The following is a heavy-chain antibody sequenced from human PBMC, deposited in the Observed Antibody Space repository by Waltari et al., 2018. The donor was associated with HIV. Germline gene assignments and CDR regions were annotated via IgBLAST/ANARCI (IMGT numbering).Heavy chain of an antibody. CDR2: CWDCGTNR. V-gene: IGHV3-33*03. D-gene: IGHD3-3*01. CDR1: GFTFKTYG. Sequence: QVRLVASGGRVVQPGSSLTLSCAASGFTFKTYGMHWVRQAAGKGLEWWVCCWDCGTNRLYADFARGRFTVSRDNSKKLLFLHMTGLRGADTGLYFCAKESYDGYYDFWSGHNFFDSWGQGT. J-gene: IGHJ5*01. CDR3: AKESYDGYYDFWSGHNFFDS.